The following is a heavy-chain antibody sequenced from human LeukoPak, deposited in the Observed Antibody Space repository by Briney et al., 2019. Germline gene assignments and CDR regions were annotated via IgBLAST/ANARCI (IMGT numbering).Heavy chain of an antibody. V-gene: IGHV3-21*01. J-gene: IGHJ4*02. CDR2: ISSSSSYI. CDR1: GFTLSSYT. D-gene: IGHD3-22*01. Sequence: GGSLRLSCAASGFTLSSYTMNWVRQAPGKGLEWVSSISSSSSYIYYADSVKGRFTISRDNAKNSLYLQMNSLRAEDTAVYYWARDRYYDSTEQFDYWGQGTLVTVSS. CDR3: ARDRYYDSTEQFDY.